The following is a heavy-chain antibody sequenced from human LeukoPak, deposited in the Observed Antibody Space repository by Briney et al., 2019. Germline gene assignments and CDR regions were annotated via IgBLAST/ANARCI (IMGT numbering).Heavy chain of an antibody. CDR1: GFTFSSYA. J-gene: IGHJ4*02. V-gene: IGHV3-23*01. CDR3: AKDGAIYYDSSDYFDY. CDR2: ISGSGGST. D-gene: IGHD3-22*01. Sequence: PGGSLRLSCAASGFTFSSYAMSWVRQAPGKGLEWVSAISGSGGSTYYADSVKGRFTTSRDNSKNTPYLQMNSLRAEDTAVYYCAKDGAIYYDSSDYFDYWGQGTLVTVSS.